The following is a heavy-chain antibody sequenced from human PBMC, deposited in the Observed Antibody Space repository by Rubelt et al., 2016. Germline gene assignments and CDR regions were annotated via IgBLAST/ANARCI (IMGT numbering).Heavy chain of an antibody. CDR3: ASPPYDILTGYDYYYGMDV. D-gene: IGHD3-9*01. CDR2: IIPISGTA. CDR1: GGTFSSYA. Sequence: QVQLVQSGAEVKKPGSSVKVSCKASGGTFSSYAISWVRQAPGQGLEWMGGIIPISGTANYAQKFQGRVTITADKSTSTAYMELSSLRSEDTAVYYCASPPYDILTGYDYYYGMDVWGQGTTVTVSS. J-gene: IGHJ6*02. V-gene: IGHV1-69*06.